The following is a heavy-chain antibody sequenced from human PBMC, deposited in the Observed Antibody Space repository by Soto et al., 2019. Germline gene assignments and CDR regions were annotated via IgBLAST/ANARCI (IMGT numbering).Heavy chain of an antibody. D-gene: IGHD3-16*02. Sequence: QVQLVQSGVEVQKPGASVKVSCKASGYTFSSYVINWLRQAPGQGLEWMGWISPYNGNTNYGQNLQGRVTMTTDTSTSIVDMELRSLRSADTAVYYCAREGGVWGSFRYFDYWGQGTLVTVSP. J-gene: IGHJ4*02. V-gene: IGHV1-18*04. CDR1: GYTFSSYV. CDR3: AREGGVWGSFRYFDY. CDR2: ISPYNGNT.